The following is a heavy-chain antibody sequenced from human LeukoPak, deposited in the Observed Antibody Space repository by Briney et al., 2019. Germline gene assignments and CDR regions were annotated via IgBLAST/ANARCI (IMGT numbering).Heavy chain of an antibody. Sequence: ASVKVSCKASGYTFTSYDINWVRQATGQGLERMGWMNPNSGNTGYAQKFQGRVTMTRNTSISTAYMELSSLRSEDTAVYYCARGVSSGWYGFYYMDVWGKGTTVTVSS. CDR2: MNPNSGNT. J-gene: IGHJ6*03. D-gene: IGHD6-19*01. CDR3: ARGVSSGWYGFYYMDV. V-gene: IGHV1-8*01. CDR1: GYTFTSYD.